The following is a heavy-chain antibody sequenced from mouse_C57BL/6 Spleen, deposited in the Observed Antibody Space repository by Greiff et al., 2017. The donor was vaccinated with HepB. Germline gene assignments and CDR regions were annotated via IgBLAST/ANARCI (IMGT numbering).Heavy chain of an antibody. CDR3: ARDYGGSYRYFDV. V-gene: IGHV5S21*01. D-gene: IGHD1-1*01. CDR2: ISSGGDYI. CDR1: GFTFSSYA. Sequence: EVKVEESGAGLVKPGGSLKLSCAASGFTFSSYAMSWVRQTPEKRLEWVAYISSGGDYIYYADTVKGRFTISRDNARNTQYLQMSSLKSEDTAMYYCARDYGGSYRYFDVWGTGTTVTVSS. J-gene: IGHJ1*03.